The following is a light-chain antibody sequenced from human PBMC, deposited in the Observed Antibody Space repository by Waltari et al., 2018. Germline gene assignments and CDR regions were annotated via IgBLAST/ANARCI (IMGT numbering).Light chain of an antibody. J-gene: IGLJ1*01. CDR2: EVS. CDR1: SSDVGGYNY. Sequence: QSALTQPPSASGSPGQSVTISCTGTSSDVGGYNYVSWYQQYPGKAPKLMIYEVSKRPSGVPDRFSGSKSCNTASLTVSGLQAEDEAEYYCSSYAGSNNAFVFGTGTKVTVL. CDR3: SSYAGSNNAFV. V-gene: IGLV2-8*01.